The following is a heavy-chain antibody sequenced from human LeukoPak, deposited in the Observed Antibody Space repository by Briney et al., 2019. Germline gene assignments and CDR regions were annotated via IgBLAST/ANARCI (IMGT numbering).Heavy chain of an antibody. V-gene: IGHV4-61*02. Sequence: SETLSLTCTVSGGSISSDPHYWNWIRQSAGRGLEWIGRVYPSGTTNYNPSLKSRVTISIDTSKNQFSLKLTSVTAADAAVYFWARGQGTTNFDYWGQGTLVTVSS. CDR3: ARGQGTTNFDY. CDR1: GGSISSDPHY. D-gene: IGHD1-1*01. J-gene: IGHJ4*02. CDR2: VYPSGTT.